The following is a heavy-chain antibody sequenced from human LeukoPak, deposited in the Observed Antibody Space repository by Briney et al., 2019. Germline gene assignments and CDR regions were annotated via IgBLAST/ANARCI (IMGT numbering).Heavy chain of an antibody. Sequence: GASVKVSCKASGYTFTSYAMHWVCQAPGQRLEWMGWINAGNGNTKYSQKFQGRVTITRDTSASTAYMELSSLRSEDTAVYYCARKAGDDYLLTVFDYWGQGTLVTVSS. CDR3: ARKAGDDYLLTVFDY. V-gene: IGHV1-3*01. D-gene: IGHD2/OR15-2a*01. CDR1: GYTFTSYA. J-gene: IGHJ4*02. CDR2: INAGNGNT.